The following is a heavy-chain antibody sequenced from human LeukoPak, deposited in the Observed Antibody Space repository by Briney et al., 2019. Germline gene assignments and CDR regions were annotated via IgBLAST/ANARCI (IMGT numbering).Heavy chain of an antibody. CDR1: GFTFSSYW. Sequence: PGGSLRLSCAASGFTFSSYWMNWARQAPGKGLEWVASINHNGNVNYYVDSVKGRFTISRDNAKNSLYLQMSNLRAEDTAVYYCAKDLTGTTSLNYYYYGMDVWGQGTTVTVSS. D-gene: IGHD1-20*01. CDR2: INHNGNVN. J-gene: IGHJ6*02. CDR3: AKDLTGTTSLNYYYYGMDV. V-gene: IGHV3-7*03.